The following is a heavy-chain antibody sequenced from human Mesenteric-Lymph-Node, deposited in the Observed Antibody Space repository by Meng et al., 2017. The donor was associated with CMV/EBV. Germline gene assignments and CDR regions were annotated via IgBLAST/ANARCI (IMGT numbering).Heavy chain of an antibody. J-gene: IGHJ3*02. V-gene: IGHV3-21*01. D-gene: IGHD1-1*01. CDR3: ARDRRNDWNPYGAFDI. CDR1: GFTFSSHS. Sequence: GESLKISCAASGFTFSSHSMIWVRQAPGKGLEWVSSISSRSSYTYYEDSMKGRFTTSRDNAKNSLYLQMNSLRAEDTAVYYCARDRRNDWNPYGAFDIWGQGTMVTVSS. CDR2: ISSRSSYT.